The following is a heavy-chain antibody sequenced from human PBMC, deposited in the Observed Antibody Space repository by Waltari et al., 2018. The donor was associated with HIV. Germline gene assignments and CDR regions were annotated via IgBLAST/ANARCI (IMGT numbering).Heavy chain of an antibody. CDR2: IWYDGTNR. CDR1: AFTFSHYA. J-gene: IGHJ6*02. V-gene: IGHV3-33*01. D-gene: IGHD2-15*01. Sequence: PPVESGGAAVHPGVSLRVSFAVFAFTFSHYAMHRVSQAPGKGLEWVAVIWYDGTNRYYADSVKGRFTISRDNSKNTLYLQMNSLRAEDTAVYYCARDRSEGGGYYYYGLDVWGQGTTVTVSS. CDR3: ARDRSEGGGYYYYGLDV.